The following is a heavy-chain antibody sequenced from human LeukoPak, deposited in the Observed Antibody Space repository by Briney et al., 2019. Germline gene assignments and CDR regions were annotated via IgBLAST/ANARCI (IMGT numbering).Heavy chain of an antibody. CDR3: AKSITMIVVVITSFDY. D-gene: IGHD3-22*01. Sequence: PGGSLRLSCAASGFTFSSYGMHWVRQAPGKGLEWVAVIWYDGSNKYYADSVKGRFTISRDNSKNTLYLLMNSLRAEDAAVYYCAKSITMIVVVITSFDYWGQGTLVTVSS. CDR2: IWYDGSNK. V-gene: IGHV3-33*06. CDR1: GFTFSSYG. J-gene: IGHJ4*02.